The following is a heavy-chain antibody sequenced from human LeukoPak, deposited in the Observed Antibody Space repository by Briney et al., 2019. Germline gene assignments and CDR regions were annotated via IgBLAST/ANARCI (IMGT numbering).Heavy chain of an antibody. CDR2: IYYSGST. CDR3: ARVLRDPIVVAFDP. J-gene: IGHJ5*02. CDR1: GGSISNYY. V-gene: IGHV4-59*01. Sequence: SETLSLTCTVSGGSISNYYWSWIRQPPGKGLEWIGYIYYSGSTNYNPSLKSRVTISVDTSKNQFSLKLSSVTAADTAVYYCARVLRDPIVVAFDPWGQGTLVTVSS. D-gene: IGHD3-22*01.